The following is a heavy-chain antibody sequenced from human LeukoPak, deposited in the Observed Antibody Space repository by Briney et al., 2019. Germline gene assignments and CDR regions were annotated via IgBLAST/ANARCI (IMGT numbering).Heavy chain of an antibody. J-gene: IGHJ3*02. CDR1: GYTXTSYY. V-gene: IGHV1-46*01. D-gene: IGHD2-21*02. CDR2: INPSGGTT. Sequence: ASVKLSCKASGYTXTSYYIHGVRLAPGQGLEWMEIINPSGGTTSYSHKFQDRVTMTRDTSTSTIYMELSSLRSEDTALYYCARDVAVVTATQAKAFDIWGQGTMVTVSS. CDR3: ARDVAVVTATQAKAFDI.